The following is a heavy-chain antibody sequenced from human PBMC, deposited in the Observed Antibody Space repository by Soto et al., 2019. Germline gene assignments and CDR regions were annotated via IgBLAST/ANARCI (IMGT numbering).Heavy chain of an antibody. D-gene: IGHD1-1*01. J-gene: IGHJ6*02. CDR1: GGSISSYY. CDR2: IYYSGST. V-gene: IGHV4-59*08. CDR3: ARSTTKYGMDV. Sequence: PSETLTLTCTFSGGSISSYYWSLIRQPPGKGLEWIGYIYYSGSTNYNPSLKSRVTISVDTSKNQFSLKLSSVTAADTAVYYCARSTTKYGMDVWGQGTTVTVSS.